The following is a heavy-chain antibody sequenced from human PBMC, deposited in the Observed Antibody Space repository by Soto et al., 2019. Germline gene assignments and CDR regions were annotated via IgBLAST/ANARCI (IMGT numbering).Heavy chain of an antibody. CDR3: ARGTGDLRAKKGKYYYYGMDV. Sequence: GSLRLSCATSGFTFSRYWIHWVRQAPGEGLVWVSRISGDGVHTDYAESVKGRFTVSRDIAKSTGYLQMNNLRAEDTAIYYCARGTGDLRAKKGKYYYYGMDVWGQGTTVTVSS. J-gene: IGHJ6*02. CDR1: GFTFSRYW. V-gene: IGHV3-74*01. D-gene: IGHD7-27*01. CDR2: ISGDGVHT.